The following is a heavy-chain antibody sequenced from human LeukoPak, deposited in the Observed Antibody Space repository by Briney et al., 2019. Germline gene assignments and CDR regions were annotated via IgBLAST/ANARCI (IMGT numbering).Heavy chain of an antibody. CDR2: INHSGST. CDR1: GGSFSGYY. D-gene: IGHD6-13*01. J-gene: IGHJ4*02. CDR3: ASQQLDFDY. V-gene: IGHV4-34*01. Sequence: PSETLSLTCAVYGGSFSGYYWSWIRQPPGKGLEWIGEINHSGSTSYNPSLKSRVTISVDTSKNQFSLKLSSVTAADTAVYYCASQQLDFDYWGQGTLVTVSS.